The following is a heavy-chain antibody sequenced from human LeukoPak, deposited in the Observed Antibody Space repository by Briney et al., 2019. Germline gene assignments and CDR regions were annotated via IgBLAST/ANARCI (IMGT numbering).Heavy chain of an antibody. Sequence: GGSLRLSCAASGFTFSNNGMHWVRQAPGKGLEWVAVIWYDGSNKYYADSVKGRFTISRDNSKNTLYLQMNSLRAEDTAVYYCARGRISRTDYWGQGTLVTVSS. CDR2: IWYDGSNK. CDR3: ARGRISRTDY. CDR1: GFTFSNNG. J-gene: IGHJ4*02. D-gene: IGHD3-3*02. V-gene: IGHV3-33*01.